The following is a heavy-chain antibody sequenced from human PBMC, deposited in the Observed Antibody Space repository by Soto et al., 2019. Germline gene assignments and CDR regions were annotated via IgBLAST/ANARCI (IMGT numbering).Heavy chain of an antibody. V-gene: IGHV3-74*01. Sequence: EVHLLESGGGSVQPGGSLRLSCAGSGFAFSSYWIHWVRQVPGKGLVWVSRINSDGSTTSYADSVRGRFTISRDNAKDTLYLQMNSMIAEDTAVYYCARVGKGRYYFDYWGQGTLVTVPS. CDR1: GFAFSSYW. CDR2: INSDGSTT. CDR3: ARVGKGRYYFDY. J-gene: IGHJ4*02.